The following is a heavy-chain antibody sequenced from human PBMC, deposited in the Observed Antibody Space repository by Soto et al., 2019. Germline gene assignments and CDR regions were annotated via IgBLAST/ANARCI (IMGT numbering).Heavy chain of an antibody. CDR3: ARFYYDSSGYLPSPYYYYYGMDV. CDR2: ISSDGTNK. Sequence: GGSLRHSCAASEFTFSGYAMHVVRQAPGKGLEWVAVISSDGTNKYYADSVKGRFTISRDNAKNSLYLQMNSLRAEDTAVYYCARFYYDSSGYLPSPYYYYYGMDVWGQGTTVTVSS. V-gene: IGHV3-30-3*01. J-gene: IGHJ6*02. CDR1: EFTFSGYA. D-gene: IGHD3-22*01.